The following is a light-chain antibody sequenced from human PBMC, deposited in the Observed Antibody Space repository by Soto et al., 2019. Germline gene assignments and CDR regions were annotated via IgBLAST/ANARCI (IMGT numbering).Light chain of an antibody. CDR3: CSYAGTYTGV. CDR2: DVS. CDR1: SSDVGRYSY. V-gene: IGLV2-11*01. Sequence: QSALTQPRSVSGSPGQSVSISCTGTSSDVGRYSYVSWYQQHPGKAPKLMIYDVSERPSGVPDRFSGSKSGNTASLTISGLQAEDEADYYRCSYAGTYTGVFGTGTKLTVL. J-gene: IGLJ1*01.